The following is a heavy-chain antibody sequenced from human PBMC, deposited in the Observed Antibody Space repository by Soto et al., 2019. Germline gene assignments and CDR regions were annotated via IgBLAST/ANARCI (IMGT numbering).Heavy chain of an antibody. CDR2: MSYDGSNE. Sequence: QVQLVESGGGVVQPGRSPRLSCAASGFTFSHYAMHWVRQAPGKGLEWVALMSYDGSNEYYADSVKSRFTISRDNSKNTLYLQMNSLRAEDTAVYYCAKDGSHNFDYWGQGTLVTVSS. D-gene: IGHD1-26*01. J-gene: IGHJ4*02. CDR3: AKDGSHNFDY. CDR1: GFTFSHYA. V-gene: IGHV3-30*18.